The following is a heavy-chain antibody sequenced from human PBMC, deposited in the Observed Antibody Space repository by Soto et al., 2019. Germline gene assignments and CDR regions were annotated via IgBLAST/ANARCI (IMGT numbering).Heavy chain of an antibody. CDR3: ARVYCSGGSCYSIDY. D-gene: IGHD2-15*01. J-gene: IGHJ4*02. V-gene: IGHV1-46*03. Sequence: ASVKVSCKASGYTFTGYYMHWVRQAPGQGLEWMGIINPSGGSTSYAQKFQGGVTMTRDTSTSTVYMELSSLRSEDTAVYYCARVYCSGGSCYSIDYWGQGTLDTVSS. CDR1: GYTFTGYY. CDR2: INPSGGST.